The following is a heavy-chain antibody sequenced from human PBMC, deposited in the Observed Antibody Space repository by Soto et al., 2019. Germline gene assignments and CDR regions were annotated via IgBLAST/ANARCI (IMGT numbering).Heavy chain of an antibody. D-gene: IGHD6-6*01. CDR3: ARDARNYYYYGMDV. CDR2: IWYDGSNK. V-gene: IGHV3-33*01. CDR1: GFTFSSYG. J-gene: IGHJ6*02. Sequence: PGGSLRLSCAASGFTFSSYGMHWVRQAPGKGLEWVAVIWYDGSNKYYADSVKGRFTTSRDNSKNTLYLQMNSLRAEDTAVYYCARDARNYYYYGMDVWGQGTTVTVSS.